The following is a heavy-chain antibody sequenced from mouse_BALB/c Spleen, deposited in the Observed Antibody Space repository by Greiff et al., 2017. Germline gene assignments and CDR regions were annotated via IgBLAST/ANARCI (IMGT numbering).Heavy chain of an antibody. CDR3: ARREGSSYDAMDY. CDR1: GYTFTSYY. J-gene: IGHJ4*01. V-gene: IGHV1S56*01. CDR2: IYPGNVNT. D-gene: IGHD1-1*01. Sequence: VQLQQSGPELVKPGASVRISCKASGYTFTSYYIHWVKQRPGQGLEWIGWIYPGNVNTKYNEKFKGKATLTADKSSSTAYMQLSSLTSEDSAVYFCARREGSSYDAMDYWGQGTSVTVSS.